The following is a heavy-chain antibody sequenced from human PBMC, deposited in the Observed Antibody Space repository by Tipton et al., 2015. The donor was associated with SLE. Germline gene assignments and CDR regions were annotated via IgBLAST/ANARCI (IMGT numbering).Heavy chain of an antibody. CDR1: GFTFSSYG. CDR3: AAGESIAAAGPTFDY. Sequence: LRLSCAASGFTFSSYGMHWVRQAPGKGLEWVALIRYDGSNKYYADSVKGRFTISRDNSKNTLYLQMNSLRAEDTAVYYCAAGESIAAAGPTFDYWGQGTLVTVSS. CDR2: IRYDGSNK. D-gene: IGHD6-13*01. J-gene: IGHJ4*02. V-gene: IGHV3-30*02.